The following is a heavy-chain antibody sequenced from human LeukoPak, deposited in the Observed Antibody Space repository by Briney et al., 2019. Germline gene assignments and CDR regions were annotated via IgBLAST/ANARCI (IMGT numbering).Heavy chain of an antibody. Sequence: GGSLRLSCAASGFTFSNYAMNWVRQAPGKGLEWVSGNSGSGGSTEYADPVKGRFTISRDNSKNTLYLQMNSLRAEDTAIYYCARSGSSSWYFGWFDPWGQGTLVTVSS. CDR1: GFTFSNYA. D-gene: IGHD6-13*01. CDR3: ARSGSSSWYFGWFDP. J-gene: IGHJ5*02. V-gene: IGHV3-23*01. CDR2: NSGSGGST.